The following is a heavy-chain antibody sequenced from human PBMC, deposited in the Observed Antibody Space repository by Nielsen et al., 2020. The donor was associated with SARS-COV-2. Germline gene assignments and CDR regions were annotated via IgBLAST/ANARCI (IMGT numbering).Heavy chain of an antibody. V-gene: IGHV3-49*03. CDR2: IRSKAYGGTT. CDR3: TSPYDYVWGSYRYTAFDY. J-gene: IGHJ4*02. Sequence: SWFRPAPGQGLEWVGFIRSKAYGGTTEYAASVKGRFTISRDDSKSIAYLQMNSLKTEDTAVYYCTSPYDYVWGSYRYTAFDYWGQGTLVTVSS. D-gene: IGHD3-16*02.